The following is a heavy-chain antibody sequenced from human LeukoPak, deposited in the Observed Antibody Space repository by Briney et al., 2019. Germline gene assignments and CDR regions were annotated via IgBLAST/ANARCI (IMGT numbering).Heavy chain of an antibody. CDR3: ARVKVAAASDY. CDR1: GYTFTSYD. Sequence: ASVKVSCKASGYTFTSYDITWVRQATGQGLEWMGWMNPNSGNTGYAQKFQGRVTITRNTSISTAYMELSSLRSEDTAVYYCARVKVAAASDYWGQGTLVTVSS. V-gene: IGHV1-8*03. CDR2: MNPNSGNT. J-gene: IGHJ4*02. D-gene: IGHD6-13*01.